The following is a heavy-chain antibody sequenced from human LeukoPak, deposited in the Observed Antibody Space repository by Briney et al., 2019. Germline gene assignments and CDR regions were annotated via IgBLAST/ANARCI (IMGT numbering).Heavy chain of an antibody. V-gene: IGHV3-21*01. CDR3: ARDRAAAIRLTS. CDR2: ISSSYI. J-gene: IGHJ4*02. CDR1: GFTFSSYS. Sequence: GGSLRLSCAAPGFTFSSYSMNWVRQAPGKGLEWVSSISSSYIYYADSVKGRFTISRDNAKNSLYLQMNSLRAEDTAVYYCARDRAAAIRLTSWGQGTLVTVSS. D-gene: IGHD6-13*01.